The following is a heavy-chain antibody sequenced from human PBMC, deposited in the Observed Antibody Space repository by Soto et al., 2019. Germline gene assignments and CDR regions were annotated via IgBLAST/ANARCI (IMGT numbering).Heavy chain of an antibody. CDR1: GGSISSYY. Sequence: QVQLQESGPGLVKPSETLSLTCTVSGGSISSYYWSWIRQPPGKGLEWIGYIYYSGSTNYNPSLTSRVTISVDTSKNQFSLKLSSVTAADTAVYYCARSLLRFFSSAKDNWFDPWGQGTLVTVSS. D-gene: IGHD3-3*01. CDR2: IYYSGST. CDR3: ARSLLRFFSSAKDNWFDP. V-gene: IGHV4-59*01. J-gene: IGHJ5*02.